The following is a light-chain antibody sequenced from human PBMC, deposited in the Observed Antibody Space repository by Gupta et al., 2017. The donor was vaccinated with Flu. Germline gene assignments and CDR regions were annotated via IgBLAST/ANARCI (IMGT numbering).Light chain of an antibody. V-gene: IGKV6-21*01. CDR3: QQSSNLPWT. CDR2: YAS. Sequence: KDKITNNCRASKNIETSLNWYQQKPDQSPKLLIKYASQHGSGVPSRFSGSGSGTDFTLTINGLEPEDAATYYCQQSSNLPWTFGQGTKVEIK. CDR1: KNIETS. J-gene: IGKJ1*01.